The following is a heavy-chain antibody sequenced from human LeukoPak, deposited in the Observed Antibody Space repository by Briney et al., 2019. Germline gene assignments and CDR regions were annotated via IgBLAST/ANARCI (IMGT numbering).Heavy chain of an antibody. Sequence: GGSLRLSCAVSGFSFTNVWMNWVRQAPGKGREWVGRIKSKDEGEKTDYAAPVKGRFTISRDDSKATLFLQMNSLKMEDTAIYYCTTGIDYGGGYWGQGTLVSVSS. D-gene: IGHD3-16*01. V-gene: IGHV3-15*07. J-gene: IGHJ4*02. CDR2: IKSKDEGEKT. CDR3: TTGIDYGGGY. CDR1: GFSFTNVW.